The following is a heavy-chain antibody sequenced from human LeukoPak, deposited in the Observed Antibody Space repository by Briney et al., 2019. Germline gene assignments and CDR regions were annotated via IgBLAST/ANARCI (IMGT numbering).Heavy chain of an antibody. J-gene: IGHJ4*02. CDR2: INHSGST. D-gene: IGHD3-22*01. CDR1: GGSFSGYY. CDR3: ARSSGYYV. V-gene: IGHV4-34*01. Sequence: SETLSLSCAVYGGSFSGYYWSWIRQPPGKGLEWIGEINHSGSTNYNPSLKSRVTISVDTSKNQFSLKLSSVTAADTAVYYCARSSGYYVWGQGTLVTVSS.